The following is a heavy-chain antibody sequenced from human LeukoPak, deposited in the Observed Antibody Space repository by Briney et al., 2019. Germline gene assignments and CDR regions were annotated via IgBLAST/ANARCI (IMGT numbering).Heavy chain of an antibody. J-gene: IGHJ4*02. D-gene: IGHD3-16*01. CDR2: ISYDGSNK. V-gene: IGHV3-30*04. CDR1: GFTFSSYA. CDR3: ASGGSNPRDY. Sequence: PGRSLRLSCAASGFTFSSYAMHWVRQAPGKGLEWVAVISYDGSNKYYADSVKGRFTISRDNSKNTLYLQMNSLRAEDTAVYYCASGGSNPRDYWGQETLVTVSS.